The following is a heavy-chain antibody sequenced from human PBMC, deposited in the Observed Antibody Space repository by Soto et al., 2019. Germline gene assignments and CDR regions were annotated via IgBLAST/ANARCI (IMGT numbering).Heavy chain of an antibody. CDR3: ARRYYDSSGGTKFDY. CDR2: INAGNGNT. V-gene: IGHV1-3*01. CDR1: GYTFTSYA. D-gene: IGHD3-22*01. Sequence: GASVKVSCKASGYTFTSYAMHWVRQAPGQRLEWMGWINAGNGNTKYSQKFQGRVTITRDTSASTAYMELSSLRSEDTAVYYCARRYYDSSGGTKFDYWGQGTLVTVSS. J-gene: IGHJ4*02.